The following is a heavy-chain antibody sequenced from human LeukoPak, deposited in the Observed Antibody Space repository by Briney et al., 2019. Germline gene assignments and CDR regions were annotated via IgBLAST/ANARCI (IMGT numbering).Heavy chain of an antibody. CDR3: ATARNTAMAAFDY. CDR2: ISAYNGNT. Sequence: ASVKVSCKASGYTFTSYGISWVRQAPGQGLEWMGWISAYNGNTNYAQKLQGRVTMTTDTSTSTAYLELRRLRSDDTAVYYCATARNTAMAAFDYWGQGTPVTASS. CDR1: GYTFTSYG. J-gene: IGHJ4*02. D-gene: IGHD5-18*01. V-gene: IGHV1-18*04.